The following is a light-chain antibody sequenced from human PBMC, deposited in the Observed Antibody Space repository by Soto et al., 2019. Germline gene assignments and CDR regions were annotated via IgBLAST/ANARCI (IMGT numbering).Light chain of an antibody. Sequence: QSALTQPASVSGSPGQSITISCTGTSGDVGAYNYVSWYQHHPGKAPKLIIYEVTNRPSGVSNRFSGSKSGNTASLTISGLQAEDEADYYCGSYAGNDNFVFGTGTKVTVL. CDR1: SGDVGAYNY. J-gene: IGLJ1*01. V-gene: IGLV2-14*01. CDR3: GSYAGNDNFV. CDR2: EVT.